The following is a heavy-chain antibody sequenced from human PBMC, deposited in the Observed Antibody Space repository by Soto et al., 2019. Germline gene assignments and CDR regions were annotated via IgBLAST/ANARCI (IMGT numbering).Heavy chain of an antibody. D-gene: IGHD3-10*01. V-gene: IGHV4-59*12. CDR2: TSNSAPT. CDR3: ARANLKTAGSGSDYYIHS. CDR1: GGSISGDY. Sequence: PSETLSLTCTVSGGSISGDYWSWIRQSPGKGLEWIGYTSNSAPTIYNPSLKSRVTMSADTSKNQFSLRLSSVTAADTAVYYCARANLKTAGSGSDYYIHSWGQGILVTVSS. J-gene: IGHJ4*02.